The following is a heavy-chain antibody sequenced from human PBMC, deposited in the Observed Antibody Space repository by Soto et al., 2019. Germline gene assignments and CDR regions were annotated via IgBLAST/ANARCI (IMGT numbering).Heavy chain of an antibody. CDR1: GYAFTTYG. CDR2: ISAHNGNT. V-gene: IGHV1-18*01. Sequence: QVHLVQSGAEVKKPGASVKVSCKGSGYAFTTYGITWVRQAPGQGLEWMGWISAHNGNTNHAQKLQGRGTVTRDTSTSTAYMELRSLRSDDTAVYYCARGRNGDYWGQGALVTVSS. D-gene: IGHD1-1*01. CDR3: ARGRNGDY. J-gene: IGHJ4*02.